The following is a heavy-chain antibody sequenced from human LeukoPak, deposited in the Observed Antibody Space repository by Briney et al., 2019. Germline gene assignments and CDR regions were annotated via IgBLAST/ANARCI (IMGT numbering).Heavy chain of an antibody. CDR1: GFTFSDYS. Sequence: PGGSLRLSCAASGFTFSDYSMNWVRQAPGKGLEWISWIGISSGNTKYADSVKGRFTISGDNAKNSLYLQMNSLRVEDTAVYYCAKPCSGGWGEAVGGADYWGQGTLVTVSS. CDR2: IGISSGNT. D-gene: IGHD3-16*01. CDR3: AKPCSGGWGEAVGGADY. J-gene: IGHJ4*02. V-gene: IGHV3-48*04.